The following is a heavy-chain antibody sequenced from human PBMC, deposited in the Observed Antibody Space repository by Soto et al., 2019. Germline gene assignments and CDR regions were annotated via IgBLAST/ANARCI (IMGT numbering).Heavy chain of an antibody. CDR2: IYYSGST. V-gene: IGHV4-39*01. D-gene: IGHD6-13*01. Sequence: QLQLQESGPGLVKPSATLSLTCTVSGGSISSSSYYWGWIRQPPGKGLEWIGSIYYSGSTYYNPSLKSRVTISVDTSKNQFSLKLSSVTAADTAVYYCARQQLVPCWFDPWGQGTLVTVSS. CDR1: GGSISSSSYY. J-gene: IGHJ5*02. CDR3: ARQQLVPCWFDP.